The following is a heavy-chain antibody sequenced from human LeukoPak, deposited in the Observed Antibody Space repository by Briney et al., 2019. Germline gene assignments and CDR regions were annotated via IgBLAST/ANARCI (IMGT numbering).Heavy chain of an antibody. V-gene: IGHV3-48*01. Sequence: SGGSLRLSCAASGFTFNRNNMNWVRQAPGKGLEWVSYISSTSITMYYADSVKGRFTISRDNAKNSLYLQMNSLRADDTAVCYCARETILAVAGDFWGQGTLVTVSS. D-gene: IGHD6-19*01. CDR2: ISSTSITM. CDR1: GFTFNRNN. J-gene: IGHJ4*02. CDR3: ARETILAVAGDF.